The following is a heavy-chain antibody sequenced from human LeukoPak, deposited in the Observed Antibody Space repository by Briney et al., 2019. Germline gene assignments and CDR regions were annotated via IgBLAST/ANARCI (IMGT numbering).Heavy chain of an antibody. V-gene: IGHV4-39*02. J-gene: IGHJ5*02. Sequence: KASETLPLTCTVSGGSISSSSYYWGWIRQPPGKGLEYIGSIHYSGSTYYNPSLKSRVTISVDTSKNQFSLWLSSVTAADTAVYYCARERVLYVDTAMVNWFDPWGQGTLVTVSS. CDR3: ARERVLYVDTAMVNWFDP. CDR2: IHYSGST. D-gene: IGHD5-18*01. CDR1: GGSISSSSYY.